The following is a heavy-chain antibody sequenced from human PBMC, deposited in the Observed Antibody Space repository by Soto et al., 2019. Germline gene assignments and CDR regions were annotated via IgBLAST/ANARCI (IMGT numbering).Heavy chain of an antibody. Sequence: QVQLVQSGAEMKKPGSSVKVSCKASGGTFSSYAISWVRQAPGQGLEWMGGLIPIFGTANYAQKVQGRVTMTAGESTSTDYMELSSLRSEDTAVYDCATSYLRYCSGCSCYSYLDYWGQGTRVTVSS. J-gene: IGHJ4*02. CDR2: LIPIFGTA. V-gene: IGHV1-69*12. CDR1: GGTFSSYA. CDR3: ATSYLRYCSGCSCYSYLDY. D-gene: IGHD2-15*01.